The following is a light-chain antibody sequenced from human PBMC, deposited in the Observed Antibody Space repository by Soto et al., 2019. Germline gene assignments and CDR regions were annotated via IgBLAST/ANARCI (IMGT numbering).Light chain of an antibody. CDR1: QSVSRN. CDR3: QQYNNWPLG. V-gene: IGKV3-15*01. J-gene: IGKJ1*01. Sequence: EIVMTQSPATLSVSPGERATLSCRASQSVSRNLAWYQQKPGQAPRLLIYGASTRATGIPARFSGSGSGTEFTLTISSLQSEDLADYYCQQYNNWPLGFGQGTKVEIK. CDR2: GAS.